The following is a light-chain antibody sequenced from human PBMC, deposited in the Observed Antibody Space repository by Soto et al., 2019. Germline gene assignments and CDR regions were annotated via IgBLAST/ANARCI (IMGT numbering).Light chain of an antibody. CDR2: GAS. CDR1: QSVSSN. J-gene: IGKJ5*01. V-gene: IGKV3-15*01. Sequence: EIVMTQSPATLSVSPGERATLSCRASQSVSSNLAWYQQKPGQARRLLIYGASTRATGIPARFSGSGSGTEFTLTISSLQSEDFAVFYCQQYNQWPITFGQGTRLEIK. CDR3: QQYNQWPIT.